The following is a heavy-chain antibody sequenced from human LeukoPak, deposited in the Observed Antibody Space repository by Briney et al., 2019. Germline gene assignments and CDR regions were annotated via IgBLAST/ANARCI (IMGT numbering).Heavy chain of an antibody. CDR1: GYTFTGYY. CDR3: ARDGYYDSSGYW. J-gene: IGHJ4*02. V-gene: IGHV1-2*06. D-gene: IGHD3-22*01. CDR2: INPNSGGT. Sequence: ASVKVSCKASGYTFTGYYMHWVRQAPGQGLEWMGRINPNSGGTNYAQKFQGRGTMTRDTSISTAYMELSRLRSDDTAVYYCARDGYYDSSGYWWGQGTLVTVSS.